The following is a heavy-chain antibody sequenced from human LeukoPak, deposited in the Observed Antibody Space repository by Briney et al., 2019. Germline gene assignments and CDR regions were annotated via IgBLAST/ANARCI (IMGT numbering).Heavy chain of an antibody. D-gene: IGHD6-13*01. V-gene: IGHV3-23*01. J-gene: IGHJ4*02. CDR2: IDDSGYYT. CDR3: GKEFSSGWFF. Sequence: GGSLRLSCAASGFTFSTPAMTWVRQAPGKGLEWVSSIDDSGYYTFYGGSTKGRFTISRDNSKDTLYLQLGGLRVEDTAIYYCGKEFSSGWFFWGQGTLVSVSS. CDR1: GFTFSTPA.